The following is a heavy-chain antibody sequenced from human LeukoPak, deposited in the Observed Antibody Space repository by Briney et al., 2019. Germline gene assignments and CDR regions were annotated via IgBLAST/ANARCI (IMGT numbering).Heavy chain of an antibody. CDR2: INHSGST. Sequence: SETLSLTCAVYGGSFSGYYWSWIRQPPGKGLEWIGEINHSGSTNYNPSLKSRVTISVDTSKNQFSLKLSSVTAADTAVYYCAREGSWGQFDYWGQGTLVTASS. D-gene: IGHD6-13*01. CDR3: AREGSWGQFDY. V-gene: IGHV4-34*01. J-gene: IGHJ4*02. CDR1: GGSFSGYY.